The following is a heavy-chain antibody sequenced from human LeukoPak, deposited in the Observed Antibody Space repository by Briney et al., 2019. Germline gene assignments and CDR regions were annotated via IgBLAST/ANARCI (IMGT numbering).Heavy chain of an antibody. Sequence: GGSLRLSCAASGITFSSYSMNWVRQAPGKGLEWVSYISSSSSTIYYADSVKGRFTISRDNAKNSLYLQMNSLRAEDTAVYYCARGDYGDYVSEYNWFDPWGQGTLVTVSS. J-gene: IGHJ5*02. D-gene: IGHD4-17*01. CDR2: ISSSSSTI. V-gene: IGHV3-48*04. CDR1: GITFSSYS. CDR3: ARGDYGDYVSEYNWFDP.